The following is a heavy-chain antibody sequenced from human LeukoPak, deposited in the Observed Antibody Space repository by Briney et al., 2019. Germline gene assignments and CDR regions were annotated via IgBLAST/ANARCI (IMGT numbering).Heavy chain of an antibody. J-gene: IGHJ4*02. Sequence: ASVKVSCEASGYTFTEYYMQWVRQAPGQGLEWMGWINSNSGDTKYAQKFQGRVTLTRDTSISTVYMELRRLRSDDTAVYYCARPLAAESDYWGLGTLVTVSS. CDR3: ARPLAAESDY. CDR2: INSNSGDT. D-gene: IGHD6-13*01. CDR1: GYTFTEYY. V-gene: IGHV1-2*02.